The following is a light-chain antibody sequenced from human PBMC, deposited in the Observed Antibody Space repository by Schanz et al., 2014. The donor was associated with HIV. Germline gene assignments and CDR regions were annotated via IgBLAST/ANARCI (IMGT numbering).Light chain of an antibody. Sequence: QSVLTQPPSVSAAPGQRVTISCTGSSSNIGAGYDVHWYQQLPGTAPKLLIYGNYNRPSGVPDRFSGSKSGTSASLAITGLQAEDEADYYCQSYDSSVSGYVFGTGTKLTVL. J-gene: IGLJ1*01. CDR1: SSNIGAGYD. CDR3: QSYDSSVSGYV. CDR2: GNY. V-gene: IGLV1-40*01.